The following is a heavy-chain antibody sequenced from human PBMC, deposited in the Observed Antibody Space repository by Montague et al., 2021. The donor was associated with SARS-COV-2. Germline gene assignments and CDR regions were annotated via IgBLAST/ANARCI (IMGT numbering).Heavy chain of an antibody. D-gene: IGHD3-9*01. CDR3: ARDPHYDILTGYYSY. V-gene: IGHV3-21*01. J-gene: IGHJ4*02. CDR2: ISSSSSYI. CDR1: GFTFSSYS. Sequence: SLRLSCPASGFTFSSYSMNLFRQAPVKGLEWVSSISSSSSYIYYSDSVKGRFTISRDNAKNSLYLQMNSLRAEDTAVYYCARDPHYDILTGYYSYWGQGTPVTVSS.